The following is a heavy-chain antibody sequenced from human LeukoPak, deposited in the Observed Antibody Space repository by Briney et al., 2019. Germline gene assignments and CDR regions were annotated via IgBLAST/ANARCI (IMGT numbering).Heavy chain of an antibody. D-gene: IGHD2-15*01. Sequence: ASVKVSCKASGYTFTSYGINWVRQATGQGLEWMGWMNPNSGNTGYAQKFQGRVTMTRNTSISTAYMELSSLRSEDTAVYYCARGSRDIVVVVAAYNWFDPWGQGTLVTVSS. V-gene: IGHV1-8*01. CDR2: MNPNSGNT. CDR3: ARGSRDIVVVVAAYNWFDP. CDR1: GYTFTSYG. J-gene: IGHJ5*02.